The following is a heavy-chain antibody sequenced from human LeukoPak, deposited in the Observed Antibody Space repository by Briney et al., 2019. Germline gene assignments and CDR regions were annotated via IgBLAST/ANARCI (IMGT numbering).Heavy chain of an antibody. V-gene: IGHV1-3*01. CDR3: ARDSSGGWFDP. Sequence: ASVKVSCKASGYTFTSYAMHWVRQAPGQRLEWMGWINAGNGNTKYSQKFQGRVTITRDTSASTAYMELSSLRSEDTTVYYCARDSSGGWFDPWGQGTLVTVSS. CDR2: INAGNGNT. J-gene: IGHJ5*02. CDR1: GYTFTSYA. D-gene: IGHD2-15*01.